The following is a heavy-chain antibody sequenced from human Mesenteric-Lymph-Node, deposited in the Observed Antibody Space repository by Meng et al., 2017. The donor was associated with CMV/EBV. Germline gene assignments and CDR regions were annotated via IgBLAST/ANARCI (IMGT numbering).Heavy chain of an antibody. J-gene: IGHJ6*02. CDR2: ISAYNGNT. D-gene: IGHD1-26*01. V-gene: IGHV1-18*01. CDR1: GYTFTSYG. CDR3: ARWELGPDYYYGMDV. Sequence: ASVKVSCKASGYTFTSYGISWVRQAPGQGLEWMGWISAYNGNTNYAQKLQGRVTMTTDTSTSTAYMELRSLRSDDTAVYYCARWELGPDYYYGMDVSGQGTTVTVSS.